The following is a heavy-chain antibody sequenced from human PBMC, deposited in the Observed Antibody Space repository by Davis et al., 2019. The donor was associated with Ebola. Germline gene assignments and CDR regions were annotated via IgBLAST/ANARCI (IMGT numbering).Heavy chain of an antibody. CDR3: AKSPRGGVYDFGMDV. V-gene: IGHV5-10-1*01. CDR2: IDPSDSET. CDR1: GYSFPNHW. Sequence: GESLKISCKAFGYSFPNHWITWVRQLPGKGLEWMGRIDPSDSETNYSPSTQGHVTISVDKSITTAYLQWSSLEASDTGMYYCAKSPRGGVYDFGMDVWGQGTTVTVSS. J-gene: IGHJ6*02.